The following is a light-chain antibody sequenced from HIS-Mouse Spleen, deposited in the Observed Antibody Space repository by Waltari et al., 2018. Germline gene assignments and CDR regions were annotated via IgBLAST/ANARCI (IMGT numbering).Light chain of an antibody. V-gene: IGLV3-25*03. CDR1: ALPKQY. Sequence: SYELTQPPSVSVSPGQTARITCSGDALPKQYAYWYHQQPGQAPVLVIYKDSEKPSGIPERFAGSSSGTTVTLTISGVQAEDEADYYCQSADSSGTYQDVVFGGGTKLTVL. CDR2: KDS. CDR3: QSADSSGTYQDVV. J-gene: IGLJ2*01.